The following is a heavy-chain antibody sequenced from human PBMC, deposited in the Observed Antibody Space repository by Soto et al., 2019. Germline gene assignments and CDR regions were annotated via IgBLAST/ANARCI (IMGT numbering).Heavy chain of an antibody. CDR1: GFTFNIYA. CDR3: VSGSYFPDS. D-gene: IGHD3-10*01. V-gene: IGHV3-30*04. Sequence: QVQLVESGGGVVQPGRSLRLSCAASGFTFNIYAMHWVRQAPGKGLEWVALISYDGSSNHYADSVKGRFTISRDNSKSTLYLHMNSLTAEDTAVYYCVSGSYFPDSWGQGTLVTVSS. CDR2: ISYDGSSN. J-gene: IGHJ4*02.